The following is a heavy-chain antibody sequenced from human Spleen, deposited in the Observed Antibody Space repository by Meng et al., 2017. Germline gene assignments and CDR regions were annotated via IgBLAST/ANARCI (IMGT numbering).Heavy chain of an antibody. CDR1: GGSFSGYS. J-gene: IGHJ5*02. D-gene: IGHD4-17*01. CDR3: ARLWTVTSYSADWFDP. CDR2: ISHSGST. Sequence: QVQLQQWAAGLLKPSETLSLTCDVYGGSFSGYSWRWIRQPPGKGLEWIGEISHSGSTNYSPSLKNRVTISLDTSKNQFSLNLRSVTAADTAVYYCARLWTVTSYSADWFDPWGQGTLVTVSS. V-gene: IGHV4-34*01.